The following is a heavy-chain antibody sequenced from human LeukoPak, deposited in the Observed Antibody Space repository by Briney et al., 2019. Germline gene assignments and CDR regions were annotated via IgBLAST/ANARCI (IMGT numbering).Heavy chain of an antibody. CDR3: AREWLRAWYYYYGMDV. CDR1: GFTFSSYG. V-gene: IGHV3-33*01. D-gene: IGHD5-12*01. Sequence: PGESLRLSCAASGFTFSSYGMHWVRQAPGKGLEWVAVIWYDGSNKYYADSVKGRFTISRDNSKNTLYLQMNSLRAEDTAVYYCAREWLRAWYYYYGMDVWGQGTTVTVSS. CDR2: IWYDGSNK. J-gene: IGHJ6*02.